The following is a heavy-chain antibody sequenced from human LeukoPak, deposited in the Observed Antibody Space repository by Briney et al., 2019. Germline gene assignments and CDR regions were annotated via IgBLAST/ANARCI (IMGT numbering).Heavy chain of an antibody. D-gene: IGHD3-16*01. CDR1: GGSFSGYY. CDR2: INHSGST. V-gene: IGHV4-34*01. CDR3: ARGSSVWSSWGVDY. Sequence: TSETLSLTCAVYGGSFSGYYWSWIRQPPGKGLEWIGEINHSGSTNYNPSLKSRVTISVDTSKNQFSLKLSSVTAADTAVYYCARGSSVWSSWGVDYWGQGTLVTVSS. J-gene: IGHJ4*02.